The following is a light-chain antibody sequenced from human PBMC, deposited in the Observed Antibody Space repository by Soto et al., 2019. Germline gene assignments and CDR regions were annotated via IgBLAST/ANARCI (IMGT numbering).Light chain of an antibody. V-gene: IGKV2-30*02. Sequence: DVVMTQSPLSLPVTLGQPASISCTSSQSLIHSDGSTYLSWFQQRPGQSPRRLIYEVSDRDSGVLGRFSVSGSGTDFTLKISRVESVDVAVYYYMPGTPWPWTFGQGTDVEIK. CDR2: EVS. J-gene: IGKJ1*01. CDR3: MPGTPWPWT. CDR1: QSLIHSDGSTY.